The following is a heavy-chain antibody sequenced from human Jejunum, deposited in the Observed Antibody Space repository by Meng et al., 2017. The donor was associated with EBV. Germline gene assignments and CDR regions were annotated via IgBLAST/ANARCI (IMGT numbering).Heavy chain of an antibody. V-gene: IGHV3-72*01. CDR1: GFTLSDHY. Sequence: EVQLVESGGGLVQPGGSLRVAXEASGFTLSDHYMDWVRQAPGKGLEWVGRSRNKARSYTTEYAASVKGRFSISRDDSKNSVYLQMNSLKTEDTAVYYCAKNVEYSGRFYVDCRGQGTLVTVSS. J-gene: IGHJ4*02. CDR3: AKNVEYSGRFYVDC. D-gene: IGHD1-26*01. CDR2: SRNKARSYTT.